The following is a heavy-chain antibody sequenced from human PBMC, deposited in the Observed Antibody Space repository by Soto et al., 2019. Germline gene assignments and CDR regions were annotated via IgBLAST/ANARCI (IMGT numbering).Heavy chain of an antibody. Sequence: GGSLRLSCAASGFTFSSYSMNWVRQAPGKGLEWVSSISSSSSYIYYADSVKGRFTISRDNAKNSLYLQMNSLRAEDTAVYYCARPVDCSSTSCYKDAFDIWGQGTMVTVSS. D-gene: IGHD2-2*01. J-gene: IGHJ3*02. CDR1: GFTFSSYS. CDR3: ARPVDCSSTSCYKDAFDI. V-gene: IGHV3-21*01. CDR2: ISSSSSYI.